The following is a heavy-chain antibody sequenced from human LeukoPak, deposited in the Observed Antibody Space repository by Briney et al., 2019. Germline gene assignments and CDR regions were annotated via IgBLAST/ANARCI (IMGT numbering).Heavy chain of an antibody. CDR2: ISDSGST. D-gene: IGHD4-17*01. CDR3: ARVFRGAVTSNWFDP. J-gene: IGHJ5*02. Sequence: SETLSLTCTVSGGSLNGYFWTWIRQPPAKGLECIGYISDSGSTNYNPSLKSRVTLSVDSSNTQFSLRLDSVTAADTAVYYCARVFRGAVTSNWFDPWGQGTPVTVSS. CDR1: GGSLNGYF. V-gene: IGHV4-59*01.